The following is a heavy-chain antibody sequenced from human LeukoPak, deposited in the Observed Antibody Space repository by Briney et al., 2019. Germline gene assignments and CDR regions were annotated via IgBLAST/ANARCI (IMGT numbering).Heavy chain of an antibody. D-gene: IGHD6-13*01. CDR3: ARRSGSSWSDAFDI. Sequence: GGSLRLSCAASGFTVFSNYMSWVRQAPGKGLEWVSVIYSGGSTYYADSVKGRFTISRANSKNTLYLQINSLRAEDTAVYYCARRSGSSWSDAFDIWGQGTMVTVSS. CDR1: GFTVFSNY. V-gene: IGHV3-53*01. CDR2: IYSGGST. J-gene: IGHJ3*02.